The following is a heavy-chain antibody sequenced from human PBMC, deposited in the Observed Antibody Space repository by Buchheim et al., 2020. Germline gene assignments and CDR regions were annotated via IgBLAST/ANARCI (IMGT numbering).Heavy chain of an antibody. Sequence: VQLQESGPGLVEASETLSLTCTVSGDSVSPYYWNWVRQSPGKGLEWIGNIFYGGSTTYNPSLKSRVTMSVDTSKNQFSLKLMSVTAADTAVYYCTRDSSIDVAVVYRGRGTL. V-gene: IGHV4-59*02. D-gene: IGHD2-2*01. CDR2: IFYGGST. CDR3: TRDSSIDVAVVY. CDR1: GDSVSPYY. J-gene: IGHJ4*01.